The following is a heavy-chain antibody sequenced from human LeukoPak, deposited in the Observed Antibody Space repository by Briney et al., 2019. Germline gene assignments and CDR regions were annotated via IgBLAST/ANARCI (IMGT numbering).Heavy chain of an antibody. CDR2: ICLDGRI. CDR3: ASQGGVRNDY. CDR1: GGSITVRDC. Sequence: PSETLSLTCGVSGGSITVRDCRSWVRQPPGKGLEWIGEICLDGRIHYTPSLKSRATISMDRSKDQFSLRLLSVVDADAAIYFCASQGGVRNDYWGQGTLVTVSS. J-gene: IGHJ4*02. D-gene: IGHD1-1*01. V-gene: IGHV4-4*02.